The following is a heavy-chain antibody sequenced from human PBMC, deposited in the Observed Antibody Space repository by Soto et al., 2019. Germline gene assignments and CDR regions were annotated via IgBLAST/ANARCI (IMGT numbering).Heavy chain of an antibody. Sequence: ASLKVSCKASGYTFTNYGISWVRQAPGQGLEWMGWISTYNGDTNYAQTFQGRVTMTTDTSTSTVHMEVRSLRSDDTAVYYCAREGVAPYYYYGMDVWGQGTPVTVSS. CDR3: AREGVAPYYYYGMDV. CDR1: GYTFTNYG. D-gene: IGHD5-12*01. V-gene: IGHV1-18*01. CDR2: ISTYNGDT. J-gene: IGHJ6*02.